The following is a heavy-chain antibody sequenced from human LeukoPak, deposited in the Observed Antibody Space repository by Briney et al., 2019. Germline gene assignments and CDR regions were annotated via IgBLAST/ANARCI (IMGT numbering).Heavy chain of an antibody. V-gene: IGHV3-11*03. CDR3: TRHPAEGDY. CDR2: ISGSSSNT. Sequence: GGSLRLSCAASGFTFSDFYMSWIRQAPGKGLESVSYISGSSSNTNYADSVKGRFTIARDNAKNSLYLQMNSLRPEDTAVYYCTRHPAEGDYWGQGTLVTVSS. J-gene: IGHJ4*02. CDR1: GFTFSDFY. D-gene: IGHD2-15*01.